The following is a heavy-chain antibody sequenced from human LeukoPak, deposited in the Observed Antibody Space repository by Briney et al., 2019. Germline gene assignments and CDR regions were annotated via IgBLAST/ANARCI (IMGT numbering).Heavy chain of an antibody. J-gene: IGHJ4*02. Sequence: PGGSLRLSCVASGFTFSTYGMHWVRQAPGKGLEWVAFTRYDERQKYYSDSVKGRFTISRDNSKNTLSLQMNSLTPDDAAVYYCAKEGSLHTGLGLHFWGQGTLVTVSS. CDR3: AKEGSLHTGLGLHF. V-gene: IGHV3-30*02. CDR2: TRYDERQK. D-gene: IGHD3/OR15-3a*01. CDR1: GFTFSTYG.